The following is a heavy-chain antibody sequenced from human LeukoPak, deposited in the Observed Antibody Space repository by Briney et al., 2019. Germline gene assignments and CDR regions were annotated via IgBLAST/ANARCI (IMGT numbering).Heavy chain of an antibody. J-gene: IGHJ4*02. Sequence: ASVKVSCKASGYTFTSYGISWVRQSPGQGLEWMGWISTYKGNTNYAQKLQGRVIVTTDTSTSTVYMELRSLRSDDTAVYYCGRSMDSSTSRLIEYWGQGTLVTVSS. V-gene: IGHV1-18*01. D-gene: IGHD6-6*01. CDR2: ISTYKGNT. CDR1: GYTFTSYG. CDR3: GRSMDSSTSRLIEY.